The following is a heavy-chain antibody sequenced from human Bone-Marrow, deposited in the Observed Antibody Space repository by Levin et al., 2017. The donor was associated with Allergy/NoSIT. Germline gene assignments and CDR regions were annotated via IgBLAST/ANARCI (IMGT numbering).Heavy chain of an antibody. D-gene: IGHD7-27*01. CDR1: GLTVSSNY. Sequence: PGGSLRLSCAASGLTVSSNYMNWVRQAPGKGLEWVSVVYSGGDTYYADSVKGRFIISRDNVKNTVYLQMNSLRAEDTAMYYCATLGPPGTYPKYFFDYWGQGTLVTVSS. V-gene: IGHV3-53*01. CDR3: ATLGPPGTYPKYFFDY. CDR2: VYSGGDT. J-gene: IGHJ4*02.